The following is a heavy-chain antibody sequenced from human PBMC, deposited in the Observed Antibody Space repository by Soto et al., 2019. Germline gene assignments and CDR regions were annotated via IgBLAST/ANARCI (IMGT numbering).Heavy chain of an antibody. CDR2: IWYDGSNK. J-gene: IGHJ6*02. Sequence: GGSLRLSCAASGFTFSSYGMHWVRQAPGKGLEWVAVIWYDGSNKYYADSVKGRFTISRDNSKNTLYLQMNSLRAEDTAVYYCAREVPYYDILTGYYPYYYGMDVWGQGTTVTVSS. CDR1: GFTFSSYG. CDR3: AREVPYYDILTGYYPYYYGMDV. D-gene: IGHD3-9*01. V-gene: IGHV3-33*01.